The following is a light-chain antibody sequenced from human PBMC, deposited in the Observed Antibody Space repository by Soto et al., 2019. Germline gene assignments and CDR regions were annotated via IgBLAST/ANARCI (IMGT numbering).Light chain of an antibody. Sequence: EIVMTQSPATLSVSPGERATLSCRASQSVNSNLAWYQQKPGQAPRVLIYGASTRATGIPARFSGSGPGTEFTLTISSLQSEDFAVYYCQQYNNWPLTFGQGTKVEIK. CDR1: QSVNSN. CDR3: QQYNNWPLT. J-gene: IGKJ1*01. CDR2: GAS. V-gene: IGKV3-15*01.